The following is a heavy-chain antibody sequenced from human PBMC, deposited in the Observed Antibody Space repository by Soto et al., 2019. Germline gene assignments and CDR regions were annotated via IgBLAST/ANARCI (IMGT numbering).Heavy chain of an antibody. Sequence: PGGSLRLSCAASGFTFSNYGMHWVRQAPGKGLEWVAVISYDGSNKYYADSVKGRFTISRDTSKNTLYLQMNSLRAEDTAVYFCAKDLTASPGSYYYGMDVWGQGTTVTAP. CDR1: GFTFSNYG. CDR3: AKDLTASPGSYYYGMDV. V-gene: IGHV3-30*18. D-gene: IGHD1-20*01. J-gene: IGHJ6*02. CDR2: ISYDGSNK.